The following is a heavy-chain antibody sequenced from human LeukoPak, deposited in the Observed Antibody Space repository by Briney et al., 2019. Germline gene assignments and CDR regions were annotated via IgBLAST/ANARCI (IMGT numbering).Heavy chain of an antibody. CDR3: ARDYSMVRGVTLGVIGY. CDR1: GFTFSSYA. D-gene: IGHD3-10*01. V-gene: IGHV3-30-3*01. CDR2: ISDDGSNK. Sequence: GGSVRLSCAASGFTFSSYAMHWVRQAPGKGLEWVAVISDDGSNKYYADSVKGRFTISRDNSKNTLYLQMNSLRAEDTAVYYCARDYSMVRGVTLGVIGYWGQGTLVTVSS. J-gene: IGHJ4*02.